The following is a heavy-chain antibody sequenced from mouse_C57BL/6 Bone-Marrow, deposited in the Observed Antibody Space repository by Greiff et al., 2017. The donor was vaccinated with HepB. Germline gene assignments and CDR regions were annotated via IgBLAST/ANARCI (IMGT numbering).Heavy chain of an antibody. CDR1: GYTFTSYW. V-gene: IGHV1-55*01. CDR3: AGAGSSYTYWYFDV. J-gene: IGHJ1*03. CDR2: IYPGSGST. D-gene: IGHD1-1*01. Sequence: QVQLQQSGAELVKPGASVKMSCKASGYTFTSYWITWVKQRPGQGLEWIGDIYPGSGSTNYNEKFKSKATLTVDTSSSTAYMELSSLTSEDSAVYDWAGAGSSYTYWYFDVWGTGTTVTVSS.